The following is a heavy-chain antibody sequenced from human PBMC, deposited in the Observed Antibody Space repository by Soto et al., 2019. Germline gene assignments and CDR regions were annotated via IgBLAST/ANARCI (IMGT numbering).Heavy chain of an antibody. Sequence: QVQLQESGPGLVKPSEPLSLTCTVSGGSISSYYCSWIRQPPGKGLEWIGYIYYSGSTNYNPSLKSPLTISVDTSKIQFSLNRSSVTAADTAVYCCARGGKGYYYDSSGYSPGTVDAFGIWGQGTMVTVSS. D-gene: IGHD3-22*01. CDR2: IYYSGST. CDR1: GGSISSYY. V-gene: IGHV4-59*01. J-gene: IGHJ3*02. CDR3: ARGGKGYYYDSSGYSPGTVDAFGI.